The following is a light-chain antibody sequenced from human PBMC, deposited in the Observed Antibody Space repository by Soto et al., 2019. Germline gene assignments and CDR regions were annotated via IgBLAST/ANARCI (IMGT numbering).Light chain of an antibody. J-gene: IGKJ5*01. V-gene: IGKV3D-15*01. CDR1: QSVISN. Sequence: EIVMTQSPATLSVSPGERATLSCRASQSVISNLAWYQQKPGQAPRLLVYDASNRATDIPDRFSGSGSGTEFTLTISSLQPEDFATYYCQQHGHWPITFGQGTRLEIK. CDR3: QQHGHWPIT. CDR2: DAS.